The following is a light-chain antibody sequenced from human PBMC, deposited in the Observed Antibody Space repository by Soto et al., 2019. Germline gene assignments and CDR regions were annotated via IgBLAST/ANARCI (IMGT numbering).Light chain of an antibody. Sequence: DVQMTQSPSTLSASVGDSVTITCRASQSLAASLAWYQLKPGEAPKLLIYEVSNLESGVPSRFSGSGSGTECSLTIRSLHPDDCATYYCQQYDYSRTFGQGTKVEIK. V-gene: IGKV1-5*01. J-gene: IGKJ1*01. CDR2: EVS. CDR3: QQYDYSRT. CDR1: QSLAAS.